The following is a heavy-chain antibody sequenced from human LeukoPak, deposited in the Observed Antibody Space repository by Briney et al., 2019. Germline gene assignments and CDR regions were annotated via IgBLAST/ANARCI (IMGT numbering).Heavy chain of an antibody. CDR3: AREISGYPNDY. CDR2: ISSSSYI. CDR1: GFTFSSYS. Sequence: GGSLRLSCAASGFTFSSYSMNWVRQAPGKGLEWVSSISSSSYIYYADSVKGRFTISRDNAKNSLYLQMNSLRAEDTAVYYCAREISGYPNDYWGQGILVTVSS. V-gene: IGHV3-21*01. D-gene: IGHD3-22*01. J-gene: IGHJ4*02.